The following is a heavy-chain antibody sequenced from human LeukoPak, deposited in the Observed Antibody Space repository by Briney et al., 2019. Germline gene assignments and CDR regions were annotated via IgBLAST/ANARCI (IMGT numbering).Heavy chain of an antibody. CDR1: GYTFTVYY. D-gene: IGHD5-18*01. CDR3: ARAGMIQLWLHNWFDP. J-gene: IGHJ5*02. V-gene: IGHV1-2*02. CDR2: IKPNSGGT. Sequence: ASVKVSCKASGYTFTVYYMHWVRQAPGQGLEWMGWIKPNSGGTNYAQKFQGRVTITRDTSISTAYMELSRLRSDDTAVYYCARAGMIQLWLHNWFDPWGQGTLVTVSS.